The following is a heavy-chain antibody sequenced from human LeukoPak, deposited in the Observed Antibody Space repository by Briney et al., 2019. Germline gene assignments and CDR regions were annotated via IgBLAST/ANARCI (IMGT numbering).Heavy chain of an antibody. V-gene: IGHV4-39*01. CDR1: GGSISSSSYY. CDR3: ARSSHYDFWSATFDY. J-gene: IGHJ4*02. CDR2: IHYSGST. D-gene: IGHD3-3*01. Sequence: KPSETLSLTCTVSGGSISSSSYYWGWIRQPPGKGLEWIASIHYSGSTYYTPSLKSRVTISVDTSKNQFSLTLNSVTAADTAVYYCARSSHYDFWSATFDYWGQGTLVTVSS.